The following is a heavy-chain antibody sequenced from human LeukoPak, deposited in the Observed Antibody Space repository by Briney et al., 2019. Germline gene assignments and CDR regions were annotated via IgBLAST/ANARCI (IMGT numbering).Heavy chain of an antibody. Sequence: PGGSLRLSCAASGFTFSSYSMNWVRQAPGKGLEWVSSISSSSSYIYYADSVKGRFTISRDNAKNSLYLQMNSLRAEDTAVYYCARDVWFGELAVTYGMDVWGQGTTVTVSS. V-gene: IGHV3-21*01. D-gene: IGHD3-10*01. J-gene: IGHJ6*02. CDR1: GFTFSSYS. CDR3: ARDVWFGELAVTYGMDV. CDR2: ISSSSSYI.